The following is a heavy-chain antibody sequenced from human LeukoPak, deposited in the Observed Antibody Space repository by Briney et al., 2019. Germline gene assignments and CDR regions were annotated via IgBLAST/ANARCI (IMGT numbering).Heavy chain of an antibody. CDR1: GFTFSSYW. CDR2: IKQDGSEK. CDR3: ARRSPYYDTSGYSGYFDS. J-gene: IGHJ4*02. Sequence: GGSLRPSCAASGFTFSSYWMTWVRQAPGKGLEWVANIKQDGSEKYYVGSVKGRFTISRDNAKNSVYLQMNSLRAEDTAVYYCARRSPYYDTSGYSGYFDSWGRGTLVTVSS. V-gene: IGHV3-7*01. D-gene: IGHD3-22*01.